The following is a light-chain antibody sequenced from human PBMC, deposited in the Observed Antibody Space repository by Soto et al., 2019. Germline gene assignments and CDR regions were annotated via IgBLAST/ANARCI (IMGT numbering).Light chain of an antibody. CDR1: ETVATN. J-gene: IGKJ4*02. V-gene: IGKV3-20*01. Sequence: MTLSPATLFLHNEERATLSSMASETVATNLAWYQQKPGQAPRLLIYGASSRATGIPDRFSGSGSGTDFTLTISRLEPEDVVVYYCQHYAILPRTFADGTKVDIK. CDR2: GAS. CDR3: QHYAILPRT.